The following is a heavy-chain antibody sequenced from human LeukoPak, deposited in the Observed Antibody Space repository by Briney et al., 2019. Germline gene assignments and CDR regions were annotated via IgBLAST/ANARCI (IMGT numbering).Heavy chain of an antibody. CDR1: GFSFGDYA. Sequence: PGGSLRLSCAASGFSFGDYAMHWVRRAPGKGLEWVSLIRADGGRTYYADSVNGRFAISRDNSKNSLYLQMNSLRTDDTALYYCGTWAFYHGLDVWGQGTTVTVSS. CDR2: IRADGGRT. V-gene: IGHV3-43*02. CDR3: GTWAFYHGLDV. D-gene: IGHD2/OR15-2a*01. J-gene: IGHJ6*02.